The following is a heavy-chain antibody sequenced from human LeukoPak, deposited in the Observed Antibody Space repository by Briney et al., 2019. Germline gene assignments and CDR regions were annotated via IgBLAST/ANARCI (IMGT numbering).Heavy chain of an antibody. J-gene: IGHJ6*02. D-gene: IGHD3-10*01. CDR3: ARLNLYGSGEVNYYYYGMDV. V-gene: IGHV1-69*13. Sequence: SVKVSCKASGGTCSSYAISWVRQAPGQGLGWMGGIIPIFGTANYAQKFQGRVTITADESTSTAYMELSSLRSEDTAVYYCARLNLYGSGEVNYYYYGMDVWGQGTTVTVSS. CDR1: GGTCSSYA. CDR2: IIPIFGTA.